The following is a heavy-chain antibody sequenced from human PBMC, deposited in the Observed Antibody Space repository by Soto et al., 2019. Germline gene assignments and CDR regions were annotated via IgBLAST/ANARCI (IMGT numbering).Heavy chain of an antibody. J-gene: IGHJ6*03. V-gene: IGHV3-33*01. D-gene: IGHD3-3*01. CDR1: GFTFSSYG. Sequence: LSLTCAASGFTFSSYGMHWVRPAPGKGLEWVAVIWYDGSNKYYADSVKGRFTISRDNSKNTLYLQMNSLRAEDTAVYYCARDGHYDFWSGYSMNYYYYYYMDVWGKGTTVTVSS. CDR3: ARDGHYDFWSGYSMNYYYYYYMDV. CDR2: IWYDGSNK.